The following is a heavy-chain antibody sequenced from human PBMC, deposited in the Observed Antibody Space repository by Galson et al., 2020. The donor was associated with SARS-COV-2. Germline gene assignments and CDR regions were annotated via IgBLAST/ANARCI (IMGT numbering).Heavy chain of an antibody. CDR2: ISGTGGST. J-gene: IGHJ4*02. CDR3: AKDRDIVATNFDY. CDR1: GFPFSNHA. Sequence: GGSLRLSCAASGFPFSNHAMGWVRQAPGEGLEWVSGISGTGGSTYYADSVRDRFTITRDNSKNTLSLQMNSLRAEDTAVYYCAKDRDIVATNFDYWGQGTLVTVSS. D-gene: IGHD5-12*01. V-gene: IGHV3-23*01.